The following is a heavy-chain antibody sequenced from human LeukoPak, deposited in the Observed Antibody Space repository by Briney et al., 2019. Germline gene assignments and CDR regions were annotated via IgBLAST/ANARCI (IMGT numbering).Heavy chain of an antibody. Sequence: PGGSLRLSCAASGFTFSSYSMNWVRQAPGKGLEWVSGISGSGGSTYYADSVKGRFTISRDNSKNTLYLEMNSLRAEDTAVYYCAKDRHSGTFDYWGQGTLVTVSS. CDR3: AKDRHSGTFDY. V-gene: IGHV3-23*01. D-gene: IGHD1-26*01. CDR1: GFTFSSYS. CDR2: ISGSGGST. J-gene: IGHJ4*02.